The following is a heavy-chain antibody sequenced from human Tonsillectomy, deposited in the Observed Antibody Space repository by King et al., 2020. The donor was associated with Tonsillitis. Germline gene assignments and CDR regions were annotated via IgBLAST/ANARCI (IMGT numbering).Heavy chain of an antibody. V-gene: IGHV4-59*01. CDR2: IYYTGST. J-gene: IGHJ4*02. CDR3: ARAYYGSGSYFVY. Sequence: VQLQESGPVLVKPSETLSLTCTVSGGSISSYFWSWIRQPPGKGLEWIGYIYYTGSTNYNPSLKSRVTISVDTSKNQFSLKLSSVTAADTAVYYCARAYYGSGSYFVYWGRGTLVTVSS. CDR1: GGSISSYF. D-gene: IGHD3-10*01.